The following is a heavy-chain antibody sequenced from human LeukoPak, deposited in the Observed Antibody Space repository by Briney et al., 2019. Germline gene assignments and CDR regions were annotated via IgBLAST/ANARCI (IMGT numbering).Heavy chain of an antibody. D-gene: IGHD4-23*01. CDR3: ARDRGYSGFDY. CDR2: IMEDGSEI. Sequence: GGSLRLSCEASAFTFSIYWTSWVREAPRRGLEWVANIMEDGSEIKHMHSVKGRFTISRDISKNSLFLQMNSLRVEDTAVYDCARDRGYSGFDYWGQGTLVTVSS. V-gene: IGHV3-7*01. J-gene: IGHJ4*02. CDR1: AFTFSIYW.